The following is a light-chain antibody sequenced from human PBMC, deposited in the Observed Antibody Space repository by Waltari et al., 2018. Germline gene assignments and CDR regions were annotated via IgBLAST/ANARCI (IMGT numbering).Light chain of an antibody. CDR2: ASS. CDR3: QQYHTYPWT. V-gene: IGKV1-8*01. Sequence: AIRMTQSPASLSASTGDRVTISCRASQGVSTYLAWYQQKPGKAPSLLIYASSTLESGVPSKFSGSGSGTDFTLTISCLQSEDFATYYCQQYHTYPWTFGQGNKV. CDR1: QGVSTY. J-gene: IGKJ1*01.